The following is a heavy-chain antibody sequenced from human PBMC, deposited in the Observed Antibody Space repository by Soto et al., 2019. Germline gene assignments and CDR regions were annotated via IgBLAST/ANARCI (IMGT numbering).Heavy chain of an antibody. CDR1: DGSMNSDSYY. CDR2: ITYSGTT. V-gene: IGHV4-39*01. Sequence: SETLSLTCIVSDGSMNSDSYYWGWIRQPPGKGLEWIGGITYSGTTFHNVSLKSRVTMSVESSRNQLSLKLTSVTAAETAVYYCASLGGYVSVGYYYPWDSWGQGTLVTVSS. J-gene: IGHJ4*02. D-gene: IGHD3-22*01. CDR3: ASLGGYVSVGYYYPWDS.